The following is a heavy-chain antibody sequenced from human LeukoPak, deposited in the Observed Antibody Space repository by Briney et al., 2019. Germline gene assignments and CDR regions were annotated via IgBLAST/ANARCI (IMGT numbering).Heavy chain of an antibody. Sequence: GGSLRLSCAASGFTFSSYSMNWVRQAPGKGLEWVSSISSSSSYIYYADSVKGRFTISRDNAKNSLYLQMNSLRAEDTAVYYCARAQRLKWELPDYWGQGTLVAVSS. J-gene: IGHJ4*02. CDR1: GFTFSSYS. D-gene: IGHD1-26*01. CDR3: ARAQRLKWELPDY. V-gene: IGHV3-21*01. CDR2: ISSSSSYI.